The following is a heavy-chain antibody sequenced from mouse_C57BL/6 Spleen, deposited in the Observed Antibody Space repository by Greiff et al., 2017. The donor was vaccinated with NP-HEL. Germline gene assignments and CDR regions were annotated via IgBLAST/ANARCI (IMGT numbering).Heavy chain of an antibody. D-gene: IGHD2-4*01. J-gene: IGHJ2*01. CDR2: IDPSDSYT. CDR1: GYTFTSYW. V-gene: IGHV1-59*01. Sequence: QVQLQQPGAELVRPGTSVKLSCKASGYTFTSYWMHWVKQRPGQGLEWIGVIDPSDSYTNYNQKFKGKATLTVDTSSSTAYMQLSSLTSEDSAVYYCARARYDYDANYFDYWGQGTTLTVSS. CDR3: ARARYDYDANYFDY.